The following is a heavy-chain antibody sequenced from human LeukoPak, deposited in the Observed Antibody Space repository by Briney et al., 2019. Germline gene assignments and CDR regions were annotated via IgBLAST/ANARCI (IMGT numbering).Heavy chain of an antibody. CDR3: AREAPLGDSGYEHFDY. V-gene: IGHV4-34*01. J-gene: IGHJ4*02. Sequence: PSETLSLTCAVYGGSFSGYYWSWIRQPPGKGLEWIGEINHSGSTNYNPSLKSRVTISVDTSKNQFSLKLSSVTAADTAVYYCAREAPLGDSGYEHFDYWGQGTLVTVSS. CDR1: GGSFSGYY. D-gene: IGHD5-12*01. CDR2: INHSGST.